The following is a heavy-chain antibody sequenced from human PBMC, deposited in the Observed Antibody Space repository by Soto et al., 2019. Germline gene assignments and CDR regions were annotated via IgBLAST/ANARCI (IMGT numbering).Heavy chain of an antibody. J-gene: IGHJ3*02. CDR1: GFTFSSYS. V-gene: IGHV3-48*01. CDR3: ARDGPLDYYGSGSYYDAFDI. CDR2: ISSSSSTI. D-gene: IGHD3-10*01. Sequence: GGSLRLSCAASGFTFSSYSMNWVRQAPGKGLEWVSYISSSSSTIYYADSVKGRFTISRDNAKNSLYLQMNSLRAEDTAVYYCARDGPLDYYGSGSYYDAFDIWGQGTMVTVSS.